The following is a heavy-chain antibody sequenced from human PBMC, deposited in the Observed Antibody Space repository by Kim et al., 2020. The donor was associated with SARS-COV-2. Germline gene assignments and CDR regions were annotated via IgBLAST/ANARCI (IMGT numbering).Heavy chain of an antibody. D-gene: IGHD3-9*01. CDR1: GGSISSYS. CDR2: IYNSGTT. V-gene: IGHV4-59*01. Sequence: SETLSLTCTVSGGSISSYSWSWIRQPPGKGLEWIGYIYNSGTTNYNPSLKSRVTISVDTSKNHFSLKLSSVTAADTAVYYCARARFSYDILTGYGGPFDYWGQGTLVNVSS. CDR3: ARARFSYDILTGYGGPFDY. J-gene: IGHJ4*02.